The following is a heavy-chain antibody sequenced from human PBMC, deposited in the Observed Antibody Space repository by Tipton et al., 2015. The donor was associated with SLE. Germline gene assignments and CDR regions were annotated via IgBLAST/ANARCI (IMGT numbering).Heavy chain of an antibody. CDR3: ARSLELLLKDAFDL. Sequence: GSLRLSCGDSGFTFPSYAMSWVRQAPGKGLEWVSGISATGATIDYADSVKGRFTISRDNSKKMLYLQMTDLRVDDTAVYFCARSLELLLKDAFDLWGQGTIVTVSS. V-gene: IGHV3-23*01. D-gene: IGHD1-7*01. CDR2: ISATGATI. CDR1: GFTFPSYA. J-gene: IGHJ3*01.